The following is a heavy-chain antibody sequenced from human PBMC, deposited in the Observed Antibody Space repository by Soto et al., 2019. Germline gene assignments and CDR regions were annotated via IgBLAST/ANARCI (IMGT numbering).Heavy chain of an antibody. J-gene: IGHJ4*02. CDR2: ISSSSSTI. Sequence: PGGSLRLSCAASGFTFSSYSMNWVRQAPGKGLEWVSYISSSSSTIYYADSVKGRFTISRDNAKNSLYLQMNSLRAEDTAVYYCARDGFYYGDYSYFDYWGQGTLVTVSS. CDR3: ARDGFYYGDYSYFDY. D-gene: IGHD4-17*01. V-gene: IGHV3-48*01. CDR1: GFTFSSYS.